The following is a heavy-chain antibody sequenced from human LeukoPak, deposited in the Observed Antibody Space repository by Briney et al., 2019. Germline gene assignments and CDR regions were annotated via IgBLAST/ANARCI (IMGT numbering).Heavy chain of an antibody. Sequence: GGSLRLSCAASGFTFSSYGLHWVRQAPGKGLEWVAVIRYDGSNKYYADSAKGRFTISLDNSKNTLFLQMNSLRADDTAVYYSXXXLPEYYGSGSYGFDYWGQGTLVTVSS. J-gene: IGHJ4*02. CDR3: XXXLPEYYGSGSYGFDY. V-gene: IGHV3-30*02. CDR1: GFTFSSYG. D-gene: IGHD3-10*01. CDR2: IRYDGSNK.